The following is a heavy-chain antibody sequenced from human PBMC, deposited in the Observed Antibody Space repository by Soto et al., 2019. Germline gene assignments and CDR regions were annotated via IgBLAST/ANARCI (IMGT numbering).Heavy chain of an antibody. CDR2: ISSSSSYI. D-gene: IGHD6-19*01. V-gene: IGHV3-21*01. CDR1: GFTFSSYS. J-gene: IGHJ5*02. Sequence: GGYLRLSCAASGFTFSSYSMNWVRQAPGKGLEWVSSISSSSSYIYYADSVKGRFTISRDNAKNSLYLQMNSLRAEDTAVYYCAKDRSGTHIAVAGLLFDPCGQGTLVTVSS. CDR3: AKDRSGTHIAVAGLLFDP.